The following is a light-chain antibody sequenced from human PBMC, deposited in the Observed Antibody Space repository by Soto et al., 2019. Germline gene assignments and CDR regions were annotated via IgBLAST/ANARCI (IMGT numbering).Light chain of an antibody. CDR2: LVS. V-gene: IGLV2-14*01. CDR1: TSDIGDYNY. CDR3: TSWGI. J-gene: IGLJ1*01. Sequence: QSALTQPASVSGSPGQSITISFTGTTSDIGDYNYVSWYQHLPDKVPKLIISLVSNRPSGVSNRFSGSKSGNTASLTISGLQAEDEGDYYCTSWGIFGPGTRSPS.